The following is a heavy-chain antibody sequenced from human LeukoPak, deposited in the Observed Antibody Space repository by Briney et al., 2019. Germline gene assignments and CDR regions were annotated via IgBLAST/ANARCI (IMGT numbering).Heavy chain of an antibody. D-gene: IGHD3-3*01. J-gene: IGHJ4*02. CDR1: GFTFSSYA. V-gene: IGHV3-30-3*02. CDR2: ISYDGSNK. Sequence: GRSLRLSCAASGFTFSSYAMHWVRQAPGKGLEWVAVISYDGSNKYYADSVKGRFTISRDNSKNTLYLQMNSLRAEDTAVYYCAKMEDYDFWSGYYPLDYWGQGTLVTVSS. CDR3: AKMEDYDFWSGYYPLDY.